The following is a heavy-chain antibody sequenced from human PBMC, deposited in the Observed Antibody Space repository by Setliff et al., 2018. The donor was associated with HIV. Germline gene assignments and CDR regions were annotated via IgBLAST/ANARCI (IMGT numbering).Heavy chain of an antibody. V-gene: IGHV4-39*01. J-gene: IGHJ5*02. CDR2: IYYSGST. CDR3: ARHPPNLDWLDP. CDR1: GGSISSSHYY. Sequence: SETLSLTCKVSGGSISSSHYYWGWIRQPPGKGLEWIGNIYYSGSTYYNSSLQSRVTISVDTSKNQFSLKVNSVTAADTAVYYCARHPPNLDWLDPWGQGTLVTVSS.